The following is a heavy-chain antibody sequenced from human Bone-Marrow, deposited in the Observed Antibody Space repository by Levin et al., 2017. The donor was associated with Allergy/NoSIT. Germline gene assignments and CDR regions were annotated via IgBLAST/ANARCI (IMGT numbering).Heavy chain of an antibody. J-gene: IGHJ4*02. CDR2: IYDNGNS. CDR3: ARLLSSMYETIDF. Sequence: SQTLSLTCTVSGGSLRGSYWSWVRQPPGKGLEWIGHIYDNGNSNYSPSLESRVTLSVDTSNNQFSLKLNSVTAADTAVYYCARLLSSMYETIDFWGQGTLVTVSS. D-gene: IGHD6-13*01. CDR1: GGSLRGSY. V-gene: IGHV4-59*08.